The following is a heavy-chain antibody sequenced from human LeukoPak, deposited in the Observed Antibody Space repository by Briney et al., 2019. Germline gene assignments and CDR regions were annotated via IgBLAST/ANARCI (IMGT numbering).Heavy chain of an antibody. J-gene: IGHJ4*02. Sequence: ASVKVSCKASGYTFITYGITWVRQAPGQGLEWMGGISTYDGNTNYAQKFQGRVTMTTDTSTSTAYMELRSLRSGDTAVYYCARALYSNYVRALYYFDFWGQGMLVTVSS. V-gene: IGHV1-18*01. CDR2: ISTYDGNT. D-gene: IGHD4-11*01. CDR1: GYTFITYG. CDR3: ARALYSNYVRALYYFDF.